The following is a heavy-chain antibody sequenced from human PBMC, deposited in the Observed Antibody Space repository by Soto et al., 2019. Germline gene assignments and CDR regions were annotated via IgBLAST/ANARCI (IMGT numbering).Heavy chain of an antibody. V-gene: IGHV4-59*08. CDR2: IYYSGST. J-gene: IGHJ4*02. CDR3: ARLGGYYQAFDQ. CDR1: GGSMNTYY. D-gene: IGHD3-22*01. Sequence: SETLSLTCTVSGGSMNTYYWGWFRQPPGKGLEWVGYIYYSGSTTYSPSLKSRVTISVDTSKNQFSLKLDSVTAADTAVYYCARLGGYYQAFDQWGQGSMVTVSS.